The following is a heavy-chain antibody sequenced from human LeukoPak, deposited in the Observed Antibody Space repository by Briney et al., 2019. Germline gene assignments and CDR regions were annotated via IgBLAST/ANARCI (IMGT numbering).Heavy chain of an antibody. CDR1: GFTFSSYG. Sequence: PGGSLRLSCAASGFTFSSYGMHWVRQAPGKGLEWVSAISGSGGSTYYADSVKGRFTISRDNSKNTLYLQMNSLRAEDTAVYYCAKHYYDSSGYQPEFDYWGQGTLVTVSS. CDR3: AKHYYDSSGYQPEFDY. D-gene: IGHD3-22*01. CDR2: ISGSGGST. V-gene: IGHV3-23*01. J-gene: IGHJ4*02.